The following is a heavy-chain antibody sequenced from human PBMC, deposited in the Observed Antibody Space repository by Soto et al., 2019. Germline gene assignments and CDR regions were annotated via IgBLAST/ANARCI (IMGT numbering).Heavy chain of an antibody. D-gene: IGHD1-20*01. CDR1: GFTFSSYA. CDR2: ISGSGGSA. J-gene: IGHJ6*02. V-gene: IGHV3-23*01. Sequence: PGGSLRLSCAASGFTFSSYAMSWVRQAPGKGLEWVSAISGSGGSAYYADSVKGRFTISRDNSKNTLYLQMNSLRAEDTAVYYCAKPRLRHNWNYDYGMDVWGQGTTVTVSS. CDR3: AKPRLRHNWNYDYGMDV.